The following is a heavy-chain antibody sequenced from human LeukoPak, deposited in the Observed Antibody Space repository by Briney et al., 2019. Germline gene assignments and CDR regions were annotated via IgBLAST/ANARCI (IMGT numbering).Heavy chain of an antibody. V-gene: IGHV1-18*01. J-gene: IGHJ6*02. D-gene: IGHD3-22*01. Sequence: ASVKVSCKASGYTFTSYGISWVRQAPGQGLEWMGWISAYIGNTNYAQKLQGRVTMTTDTSTSTAYMELSSLRSEDTAVYYCARDLDDSSGYYYNPAWVSYYYGMDVWGQGTTVTVSS. CDR1: GYTFTSYG. CDR3: ARDLDDSSGYYYNPAWVSYYYGMDV. CDR2: ISAYIGNT.